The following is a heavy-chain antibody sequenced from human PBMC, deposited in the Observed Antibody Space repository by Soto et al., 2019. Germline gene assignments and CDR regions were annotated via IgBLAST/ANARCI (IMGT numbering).Heavy chain of an antibody. Sequence: GASVKVSCKASGGTFSSYAISWVRQAPGQGLEWMGGIIPIFGTANYAQKFQGRVTITAGESTSTAYMELSSLRSEDTAVYYCASREDIVVVVAASPDYYYGMDVWGQGTTVTVSS. D-gene: IGHD2-15*01. CDR1: GGTFSSYA. CDR2: IIPIFGTA. J-gene: IGHJ6*02. CDR3: ASREDIVVVVAASPDYYYGMDV. V-gene: IGHV1-69*13.